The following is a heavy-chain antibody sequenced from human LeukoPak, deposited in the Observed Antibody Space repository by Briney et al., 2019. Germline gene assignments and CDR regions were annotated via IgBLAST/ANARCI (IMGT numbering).Heavy chain of an antibody. CDR2: MNPNSGNT. CDR3: ARHIPKPTMIKRGYYYYMDF. D-gene: IGHD3-22*01. V-gene: IGHV1-8*01. CDR1: GYTFTSYD. J-gene: IGHJ6*03. Sequence: ASVKVSCKASGYTFTSYDINWVRQATGQGLEWMGWMNPNSGNTGYAQKFQGRVTMTRNTSISTAYMELSSLKASDTAIYYCARHIPKPTMIKRGYYYYMDFWGKGTTVTVSS.